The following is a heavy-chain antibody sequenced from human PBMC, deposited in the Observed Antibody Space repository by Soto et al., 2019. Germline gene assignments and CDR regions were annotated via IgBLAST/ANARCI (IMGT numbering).Heavy chain of an antibody. CDR3: ARDWYDFWSGYCDY. D-gene: IGHD3-3*01. CDR2: IKQDGSEK. V-gene: IGHV3-7*01. J-gene: IGHJ4*02. CDR1: GFTFSSYW. Sequence: GGSLRLSYAASGFTFSSYWMSWVRQAPGKGLEWVANIKQDGSEKYYVDSVKGRFTISRDNAKNSLYPQMNSPRAEDTAVYYCARDWYDFWSGYCDYWGQGTLVTVSS.